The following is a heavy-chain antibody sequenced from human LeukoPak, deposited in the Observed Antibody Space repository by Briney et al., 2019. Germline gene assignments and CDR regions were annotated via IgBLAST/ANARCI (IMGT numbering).Heavy chain of an antibody. CDR3: ARGDYYDSSGYFDAFDI. J-gene: IGHJ3*02. V-gene: IGHV4-59*01. CDR2: IYYSGST. D-gene: IGHD3-22*01. Sequence: SETLSLTCTVSGGSLSSYYWSWIRQPPGKGLEWIGYIYYSGSTNYNPSLKSRVTISVDTSKNQFSLKLSSVTAADTAVYYCARGDYYDSSGYFDAFDIWGQGTMVTVSS. CDR1: GGSLSSYY.